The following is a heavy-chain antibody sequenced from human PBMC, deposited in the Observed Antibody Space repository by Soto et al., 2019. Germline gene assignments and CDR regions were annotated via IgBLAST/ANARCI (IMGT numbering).Heavy chain of an antibody. Sequence: LRLSCAASGFTFSSYAMHWVRQAPGKGLEWVAVISYDGSNKYYADSVKGRFTISRDNSKNTLYLQMNSLRAEDTAVYYCARVRKLGWFDSWGQGTLVTVSS. CDR2: ISYDGSNK. J-gene: IGHJ5*01. CDR1: GFTFSSYA. V-gene: IGHV3-30-3*01. CDR3: ARVRKLGWFDS. D-gene: IGHD7-27*01.